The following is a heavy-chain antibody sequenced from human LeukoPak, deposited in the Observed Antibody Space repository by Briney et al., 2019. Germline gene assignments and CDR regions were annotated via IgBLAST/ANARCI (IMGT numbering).Heavy chain of an antibody. CDR2: IYYSGGT. CDR3: ARETPDSSSWTAFDF. D-gene: IGHD6-13*01. CDR1: GGSISSYY. J-gene: IGHJ4*02. Sequence: PETLSLTCAVSGGSISSYYWSWIRQPPGKGLEWIGYIYYSGGTNYNPSLKSRVTISVDTSKNQFSLKLSSVTAADTAVYYCARETPDSSSWTAFDFWGQGTLVTVSS. V-gene: IGHV4-59*12.